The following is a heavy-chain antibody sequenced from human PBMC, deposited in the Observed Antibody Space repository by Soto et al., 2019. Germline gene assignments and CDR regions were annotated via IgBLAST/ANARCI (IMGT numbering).Heavy chain of an antibody. J-gene: IGHJ4*02. V-gene: IGHV4-34*01. CDR1: GGSFSGYY. D-gene: IGHD6-13*01. CDR3: ARPAITAAVSAFDY. Sequence: PSETLSLTCAVYGGSFSGYYWSWIRQPPGKGLEWIGEINHSGSTNYNPSLKSRVTISVDTSKNQFSLKLSSVTAADTAVYYCARPAITAAVSAFDYWGQGTLVTVS. CDR2: INHSGST.